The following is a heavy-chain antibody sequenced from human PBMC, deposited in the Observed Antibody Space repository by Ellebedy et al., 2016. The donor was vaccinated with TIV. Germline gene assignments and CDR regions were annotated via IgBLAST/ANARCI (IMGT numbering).Heavy chain of an antibody. D-gene: IGHD4-17*01. V-gene: IGHV4-59*01. J-gene: IGHJ4*02. CDR3: ARGATKTTALCAFDS. Sequence: SETLSLXCTVSRGSFNTYYWSWIRQPPGRGLEWIGYIYYSGSTNYNPSLKSRVTISVDTSKNQFFLKLNSVTAADTAVYYCARGATKTTALCAFDSWGQGTLVTVAS. CDR2: IYYSGST. CDR1: RGSFNTYY.